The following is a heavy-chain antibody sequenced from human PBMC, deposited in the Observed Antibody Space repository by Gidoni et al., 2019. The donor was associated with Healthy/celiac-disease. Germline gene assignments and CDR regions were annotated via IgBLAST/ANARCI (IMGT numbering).Heavy chain of an antibody. CDR2: ISYDGSNK. CDR1: GFTFSRYA. D-gene: IGHD6-19*01. J-gene: IGHJ4*02. CDR3: ARVPGAVAGRYYFDY. V-gene: IGHV3-30-3*01. Sequence: QVQLVESGGGVVQPGRSLRLSCAASGFTFSRYAMHWVRQAPGKGLEWVAVISYDGSNKYYADSVKGRFTISRDNSKNTLYLQMNSLRAEDTAVYYCARVPGAVAGRYYFDYWGQGTLVTVSS.